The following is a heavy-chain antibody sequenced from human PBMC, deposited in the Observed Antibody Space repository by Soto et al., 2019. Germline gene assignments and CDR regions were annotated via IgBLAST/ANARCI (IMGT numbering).Heavy chain of an antibody. Sequence: GGSLRLSCAASGFTFSSYSMNWVRQAPGKGLEWVSPISSSSSYIYYADSVKGRFTISRDNAKNSLYLQMNSLRAEDTAVYYCARDHSSDYYYYYGMDVWGQGTTVTVSS. J-gene: IGHJ6*02. CDR3: ARDHSSDYYYYYGMDV. V-gene: IGHV3-21*01. CDR2: ISSSSSYI. CDR1: GFTFSSYS. D-gene: IGHD6-25*01.